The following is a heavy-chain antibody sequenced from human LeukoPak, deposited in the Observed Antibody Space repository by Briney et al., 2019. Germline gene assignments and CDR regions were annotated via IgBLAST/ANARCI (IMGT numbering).Heavy chain of an antibody. V-gene: IGHV3-30-3*01. D-gene: IGHD3-10*01. CDR3: ARDRGSATRFYGSGSYFKY. CDR1: GFTFSSYA. Sequence: GGSLRLSCAASGFTFSSYAMHWVRQAPGKGLEWVAVISYDGSNKYYADSVKGRFTISRDNSKNTLYLQMNSLRAEDTAVYYCARDRGSATRFYGSGSYFKYWGQGTLVTVSS. J-gene: IGHJ4*02. CDR2: ISYDGSNK.